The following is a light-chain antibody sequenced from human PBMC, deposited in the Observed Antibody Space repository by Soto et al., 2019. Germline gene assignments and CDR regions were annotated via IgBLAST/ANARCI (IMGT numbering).Light chain of an antibody. CDR1: QSVTSF. V-gene: IGKV3-11*01. CDR3: QQRINWPLT. J-gene: IGKJ4*01. Sequence: EIVLTQSPATLSLSPGERATLSCRASQSVTSFLAWYQQKPGQAPRLLIYDASNRATGIPARFSGRVSGTDFTLTISSLEPEDFAVYYCQQRINWPLTFGGGTKVEIK. CDR2: DAS.